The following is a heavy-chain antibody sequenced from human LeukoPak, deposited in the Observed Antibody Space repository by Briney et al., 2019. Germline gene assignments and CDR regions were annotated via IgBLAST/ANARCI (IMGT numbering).Heavy chain of an antibody. CDR3: AKDRVQVGYYYGMDV. D-gene: IGHD2-2*01. V-gene: IGHV3-9*01. CDR2: ISWNSGSI. Sequence: GRSLRLSCAASGFTFDHYGMHWVRQAPGKGLEWVSRISWNSGSIGYADSVKGRFTISRDNAKNSLYLQMNSLRPEDTALYYCAKDRVQVGYYYGMDVWGQGTTVTVSS. J-gene: IGHJ6*02. CDR1: GFTFDHYG.